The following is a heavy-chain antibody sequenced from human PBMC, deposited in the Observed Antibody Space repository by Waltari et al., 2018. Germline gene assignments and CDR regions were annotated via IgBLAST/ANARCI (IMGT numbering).Heavy chain of an antibody. CDR1: GGSISSYY. D-gene: IGHD6-13*01. Sequence: QVQLQESGPGLVKPSETLSLTCTVSGGSISSYYWSWIRQPPGKGLEWIGYIYYSGSTNDNPALKSRVTISVDKSKNQFSLKLSSVTAADTAVYYCAREGGSIASSSWTWGQGTLVTVSS. V-gene: IGHV4-59*12. J-gene: IGHJ5*02. CDR2: IYYSGST. CDR3: AREGGSIASSSWT.